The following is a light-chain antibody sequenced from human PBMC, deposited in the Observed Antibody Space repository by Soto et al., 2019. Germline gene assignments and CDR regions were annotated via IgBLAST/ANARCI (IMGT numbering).Light chain of an antibody. V-gene: IGKV2-28*01. Sequence: DLVMTQSPLSLAVTPGEPASISCKSSQSLLHSNGNNYLAWYLQKPGQSPQLLISLASDRASGVPDRFSGSRSGRDFTLTIHRVETEDVGVYYCMQPLQTPWTFGQGTRVDIK. CDR1: QSLLHSNGNNY. CDR3: MQPLQTPWT. CDR2: LAS. J-gene: IGKJ1*01.